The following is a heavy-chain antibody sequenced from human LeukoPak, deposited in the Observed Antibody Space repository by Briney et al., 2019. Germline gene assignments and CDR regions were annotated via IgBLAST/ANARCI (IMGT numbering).Heavy chain of an antibody. CDR2: IYSGGST. V-gene: IGHV3-53*01. Sequence: GGSLRLSCAASGFTVSSNYMSWVRQAPGKGLEWVSVIYSGGSTYYADSVKGRFTISRDNSRNTLYFQMNSLRAEDTAVYYCARSSVGATPYYFDYWGQGTLVTVSS. J-gene: IGHJ4*02. CDR1: GFTVSSNY. CDR3: ARSSVGATPYYFDY. D-gene: IGHD1-26*01.